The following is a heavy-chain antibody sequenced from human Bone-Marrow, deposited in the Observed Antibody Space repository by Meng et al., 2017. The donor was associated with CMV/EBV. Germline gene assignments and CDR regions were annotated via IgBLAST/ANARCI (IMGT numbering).Heavy chain of an antibody. CDR2: MNPNSGNT. CDR3: ARPSTGVFGVVITHFDY. J-gene: IGHJ4*02. V-gene: IGHV1-18*01. D-gene: IGHD3-3*01. CDR1: GYTFTSYG. Sequence: ASVKVSCKASGYTFTSYGISWVRQAPGQGLEWMGWMNPNSGNTGYAQKFQGRVTMTTDTSTSTAYMELRSLRSDDTAVYYCARPSTGVFGVVITHFDYWGQGTLVTVSS.